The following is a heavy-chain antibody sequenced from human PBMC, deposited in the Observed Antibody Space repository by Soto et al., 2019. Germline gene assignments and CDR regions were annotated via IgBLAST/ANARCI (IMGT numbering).Heavy chain of an antibody. CDR2: ISGSGGST. CDR3: ARRGPGTYFDY. CDR1: GFTFSSYA. J-gene: IGHJ4*02. V-gene: IGHV3-23*01. D-gene: IGHD6-13*01. Sequence: GGSLRLSCAASGFTFSSYAMRWVRQAPGKGLEWVSAISGSGGSTYYADSVKGRFTISRDNSKNTLYLQMNSLRAGDTAVYYCARRGPGTYFDYWGQGTLVTVSS.